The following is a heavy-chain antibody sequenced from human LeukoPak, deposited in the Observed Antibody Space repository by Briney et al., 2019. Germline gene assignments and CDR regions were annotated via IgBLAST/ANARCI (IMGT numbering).Heavy chain of an antibody. J-gene: IGHJ3*02. Sequence: ASVKVSCKASGYIFTPYGISWVRQAPGQGLEWMGWSSGYNEDTNYAQKLQGRVTMTTDTSTSTAYMELRSLTSDDTAVYYCARDHGFSGGSYFDTFDIWGRGTMVTVSS. V-gene: IGHV1-18*01. D-gene: IGHD1-26*01. CDR2: SSGYNEDT. CDR3: ARDHGFSGGSYFDTFDI. CDR1: GYIFTPYG.